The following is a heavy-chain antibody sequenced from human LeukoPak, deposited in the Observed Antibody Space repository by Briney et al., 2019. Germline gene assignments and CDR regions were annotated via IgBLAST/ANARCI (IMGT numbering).Heavy chain of an antibody. CDR1: GGTFSSYA. J-gene: IGHJ6*03. Sequence: GASVKVSCKASGGTFSSYAISWVRQAPGQGLEWMGGIIPIFGTANYAQKFQGRVTITADESTSTAYMELSSLRSEDTAVYYCARAGYYDILTGYYDLTFYMDVWGKGTTVTISS. D-gene: IGHD3-9*01. V-gene: IGHV1-69*13. CDR3: ARAGYYDILTGYYDLTFYMDV. CDR2: IIPIFGTA.